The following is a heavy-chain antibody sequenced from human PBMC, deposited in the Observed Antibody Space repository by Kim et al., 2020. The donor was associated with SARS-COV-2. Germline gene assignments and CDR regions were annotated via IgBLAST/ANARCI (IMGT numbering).Heavy chain of an antibody. CDR1: GFTFSSYA. J-gene: IGHJ4*02. CDR2: ISGSGSST. V-gene: IGHV3-23*01. CDR3: AKDRGTGIV. D-gene: IGHD1-26*01. Sequence: GGSLRLSCAASGFTFSSYAMSWVRQAPGKGLEWVSTISGSGSSTYYADSVKGRLTISRDNSQNTLYLQMNSLRAEDTAIYYCAKDRGTGIVWGQGTLVTVSS.